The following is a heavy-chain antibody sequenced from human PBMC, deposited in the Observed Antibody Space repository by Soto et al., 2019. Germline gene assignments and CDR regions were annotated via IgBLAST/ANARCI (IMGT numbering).Heavy chain of an antibody. CDR2: MSYDGNKK. V-gene: IGHV3-30*18. CDR3: AKGLSVIQEWIIDGH. Sequence: QVQLVESGGGVVQPGRSLRLSCAVSGFTLSSYGIHWVRQAPGKGLEWVAFMSYDGNKKYYADSVKGRFTISRDNSKNTLYLQMDSLRAEDTAMYYCAKGLSVIQEWIIDGHWGQRTQVTVSS. J-gene: IGHJ4*02. D-gene: IGHD5-18*01. CDR1: GFTLSSYG.